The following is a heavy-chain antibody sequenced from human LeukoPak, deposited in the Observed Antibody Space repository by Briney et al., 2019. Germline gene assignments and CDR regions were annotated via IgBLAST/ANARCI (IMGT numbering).Heavy chain of an antibody. D-gene: IGHD3-22*01. CDR2: IYYSGST. J-gene: IGHJ5*02. V-gene: IGHV4-59*08. Sequence: PSETLSLTCTVSGGSISSYYWSWIRQPPGKGLEWIGYIYYSGSTNYNPSLKGRVTISADTSKNQFSLKLSSVTAADTAVYYCARRSYYYDSSGYYYGFDPWGQGTLVTVSS. CDR1: GGSISSYY. CDR3: ARRSYYYDSSGYYYGFDP.